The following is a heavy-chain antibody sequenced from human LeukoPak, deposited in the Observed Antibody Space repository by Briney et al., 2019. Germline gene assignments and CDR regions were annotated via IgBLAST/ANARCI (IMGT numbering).Heavy chain of an antibody. J-gene: IGHJ4*02. CDR2: ISGSGGST. CDR1: GFTFDDYV. Sequence: PGGSLRLSCAASGFTFDDYVMSWVRQAPGKGLEWVSAISGSGGSTYYADSVKGRFTISRDNFKNTLYLQMNSLRAEDTAVYYCAKDSLWFGELLPFDYWGQGTLATVSS. CDR3: AKDSLWFGELLPFDY. V-gene: IGHV3-23*01. D-gene: IGHD3-10*01.